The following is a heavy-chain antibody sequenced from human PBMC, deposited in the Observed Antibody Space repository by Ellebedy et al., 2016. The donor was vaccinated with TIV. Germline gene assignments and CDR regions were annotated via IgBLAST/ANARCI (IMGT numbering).Heavy chain of an antibody. CDR1: GGSISSYY. CDR2: IYYSGST. D-gene: IGHD2-2*01. CDR3: ARGDCSSTSCLRREED. V-gene: IGHV4-59*12. Sequence: SETLSLXXTVSGGSISSYYWSWIRQPPGKGLEWIGYIYYSGSTNYNPSLKSRVTISVDTSKNQFSLKLSSVTAADTAVYYCARGDCSSTSCLRREEDWGQGTLVTVSS. J-gene: IGHJ4*02.